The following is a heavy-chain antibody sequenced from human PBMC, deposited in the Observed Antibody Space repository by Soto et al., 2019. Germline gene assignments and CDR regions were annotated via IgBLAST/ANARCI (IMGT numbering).Heavy chain of an antibody. CDR3: ARDDVLCDGGRCDGVPFVH. J-gene: IGHJ6*04. CDR1: GFTVSSKY. CDR2: IQSGGPT. D-gene: IGHD2-15*01. Sequence: GGSLRLSCAASGFTVSSKYMSWVRQAPGKGLEWVSLIQSGGPTYYADSVKGRFTISRDTSENTLHLQMDSLRAEDTAVYYCARDDVLCDGGRCDGVPFVHCGKGTTVTVPS. V-gene: IGHV3-66*01.